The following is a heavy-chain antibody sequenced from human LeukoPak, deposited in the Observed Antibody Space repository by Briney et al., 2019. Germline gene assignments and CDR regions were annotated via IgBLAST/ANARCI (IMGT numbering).Heavy chain of an antibody. Sequence: GASVKVSCKASAYTFTGYYMHWVRQAPGQGLEWMGWINTNTGNPTYAQGFTGRFVFSLDTSVSTAYLQISSLKAEDTAVYYCARSLPAVAGTVDIWGQGTMVTVSS. CDR3: ARSLPAVAGTVDI. J-gene: IGHJ3*02. CDR1: AYTFTGYY. CDR2: INTNTGNP. D-gene: IGHD6-19*01. V-gene: IGHV7-4-1*02.